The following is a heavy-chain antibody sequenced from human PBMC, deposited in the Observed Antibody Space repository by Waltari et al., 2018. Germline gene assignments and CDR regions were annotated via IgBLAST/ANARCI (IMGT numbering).Heavy chain of an antibody. CDR2: VAPEDGET. CDR1: GYTFTDYY. V-gene: IGHV1-69-2*01. J-gene: IGHJ3*02. D-gene: IGHD1-26*01. Sequence: EVQLVQSGAEVKKPGATVKISCKVSGYTFTDYYMHWVQQAPGKGLEWMGLVAPEDGETIYAEKFQGRVTITADKSTSTAYMELSSLRSEDTAVYYCAALVGATVKDAFDIWGQGTMVTVSS. CDR3: AALVGATVKDAFDI.